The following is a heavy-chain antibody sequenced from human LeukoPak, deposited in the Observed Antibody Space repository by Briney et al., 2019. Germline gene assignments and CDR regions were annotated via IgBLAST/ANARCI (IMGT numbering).Heavy chain of an antibody. V-gene: IGHV4-4*02. CDR2: IYHSGST. CDR1: GGSISSSNW. Sequence: SGTLSLTCAVSGGSISSSNWWSWVRQPPGKGLEWIGEIYHSGSTNYNPSLKSRVTISVDKSKNQFSLKLSSVTAADTAVYYCAKAGGYYYDNSGFPLDYWGQGTLVTVSS. J-gene: IGHJ4*02. D-gene: IGHD3-22*01. CDR3: AKAGGYYYDNSGFPLDY.